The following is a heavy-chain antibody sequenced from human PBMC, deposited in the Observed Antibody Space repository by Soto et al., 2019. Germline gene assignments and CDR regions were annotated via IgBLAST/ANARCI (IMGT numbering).Heavy chain of an antibody. CDR3: ARDGVDGDYATYYYYGMDV. V-gene: IGHV3-33*01. CDR1: GFTFSSYG. CDR2: IWYDGSNK. Sequence: PGGSLRLSCAASGFTFSSYGMHWVRQAPGKGLEWVAVIWYDGSNKYYADSVKGRFTISRDNSKNTLYLQMNSLRAEDTAVYYCARDGVDGDYATYYYYGMDVWGQGTTVTV. J-gene: IGHJ6*02. D-gene: IGHD4-17*01.